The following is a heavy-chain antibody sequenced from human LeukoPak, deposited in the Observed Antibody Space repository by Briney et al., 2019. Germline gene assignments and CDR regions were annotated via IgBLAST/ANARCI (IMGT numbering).Heavy chain of an antibody. J-gene: IGHJ4*02. Sequence: SETLSLTCAVYGGSFSSYYWSWIRQPPGKGLEWIGEINHSGSTNYNPSLKSRVTISVDTSKNQFSLKLSSVTAADTAVYYCARVVMITFGGVTDWGQGTLVTVSS. CDR3: ARVVMITFGGVTD. D-gene: IGHD3-16*01. V-gene: IGHV4-34*01. CDR2: INHSGST. CDR1: GGSFSSYY.